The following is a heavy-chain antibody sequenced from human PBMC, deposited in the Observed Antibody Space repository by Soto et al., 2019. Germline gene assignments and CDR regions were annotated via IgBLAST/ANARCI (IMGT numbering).Heavy chain of an antibody. CDR2: ISGSGGST. Sequence: PGGSLRLSCAASGFTFSSYAMSWFRQAPGKGLEWVSAISGSGGSTYYADSVKGRFTISRDNSKNTLYLQMNSLRAEDTAVYYCAKDVYDFWSGYYSDYWGQGTLVTVSS. J-gene: IGHJ4*02. CDR1: GFTFSSYA. V-gene: IGHV3-23*01. CDR3: AKDVYDFWSGYYSDY. D-gene: IGHD3-3*01.